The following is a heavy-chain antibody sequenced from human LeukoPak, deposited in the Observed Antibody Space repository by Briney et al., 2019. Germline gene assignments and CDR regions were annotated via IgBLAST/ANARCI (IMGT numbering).Heavy chain of an antibody. V-gene: IGHV3-48*02. CDR2: ISSSSTTI. D-gene: IGHD1-1*01. Sequence: GGSLRLSCAASGFTFSSYSMNWVRQAPGKGLEWVSYISSSSTTIYYADSVKGRFTISRDNAKNSLYLQMNSLRDKDTAVYYCARDWIDYFDYWGQGTLVTVSS. J-gene: IGHJ4*02. CDR1: GFTFSSYS. CDR3: ARDWIDYFDY.